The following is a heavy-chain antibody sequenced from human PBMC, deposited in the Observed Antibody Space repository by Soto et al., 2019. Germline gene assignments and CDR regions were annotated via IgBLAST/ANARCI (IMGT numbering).Heavy chain of an antibody. Sequence: ASVKVSCKASGYTFTSYDINWVRQATGQGLEWMGWMNPNSGNTGYAQKFQGRVTTTRNTSISTAYMELSSLRSEDTAVYYCARFVPPGYYDSSGYYNYYYYGMDVWGQGTTVTVSS. CDR3: ARFVPPGYYDSSGYYNYYYYGMDV. J-gene: IGHJ6*02. D-gene: IGHD3-22*01. CDR2: MNPNSGNT. V-gene: IGHV1-8*01. CDR1: GYTFTSYD.